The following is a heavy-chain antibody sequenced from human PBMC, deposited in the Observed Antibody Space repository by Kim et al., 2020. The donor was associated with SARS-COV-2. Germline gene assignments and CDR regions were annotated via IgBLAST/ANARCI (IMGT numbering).Heavy chain of an antibody. V-gene: IGHV3-11*01. Sequence: GGSLRLSCAASGFTFSDYYMSWIRQAPGKGLEWISYISSSSNTIYYADSVKGRFTISRDNAKNSLYLQMNSLRAEDTAVYYCARDPQQLGDYYDGMDVWGRGTTVTVSS. CDR3: ARDPQQLGDYYDGMDV. D-gene: IGHD6-13*01. CDR1: GFTFSDYY. CDR2: ISSSSNTI. J-gene: IGHJ6*02.